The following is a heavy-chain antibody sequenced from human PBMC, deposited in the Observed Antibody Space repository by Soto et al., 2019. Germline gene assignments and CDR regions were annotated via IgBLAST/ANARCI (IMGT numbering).Heavy chain of an antibody. Sequence: EVQLVQSGAEVKKPGESLKISCKGSGYTFTSYWIGWVRQMPGKGLEWMGIINPVDSDTRYCPSFQGQVTISADKSISTAYLQCTSLKASDTAMYYCAKSISGFYSHFDSWGQGTQVTVSS. V-gene: IGHV5-51*01. D-gene: IGHD3-10*01. CDR2: INPVDSDT. CDR3: AKSISGFYSHFDS. CDR1: GYTFTSYW. J-gene: IGHJ4*02.